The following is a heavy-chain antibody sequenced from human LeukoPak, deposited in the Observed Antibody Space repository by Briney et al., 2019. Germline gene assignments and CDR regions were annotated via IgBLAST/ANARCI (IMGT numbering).Heavy chain of an antibody. Sequence: PSETLSLTCTVSGGSISSYYWSWIRQPPGKGLEWIGSIYYSGSTYYNPSLKSRVTISVDTSKNQFSLKLSSVTAADTAVYYCARASEGGSYQFDYWGQGTLVTVSS. CDR1: GGSISSYY. CDR3: ARASEGGSYQFDY. CDR2: IYYSGST. D-gene: IGHD1-26*01. J-gene: IGHJ4*02. V-gene: IGHV4-59*12.